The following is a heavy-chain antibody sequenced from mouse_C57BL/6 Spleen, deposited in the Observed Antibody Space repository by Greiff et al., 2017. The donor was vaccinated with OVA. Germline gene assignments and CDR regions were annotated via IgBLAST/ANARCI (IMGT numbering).Heavy chain of an antibody. J-gene: IGHJ2*01. Sequence: QVQLKQPGAELVRPGSSVKLSCKASGYTFTSYWMHWVKQRPIQGLEWIGNIDPSDSETHYNQKFKDKATLTVDKSSSTAYMQLSSLTSEDSAVYYCARRDDYENYFDYWGQGTTLTVSS. D-gene: IGHD2-4*01. V-gene: IGHV1-52*01. CDR2: IDPSDSET. CDR3: ARRDDYENYFDY. CDR1: GYTFTSYW.